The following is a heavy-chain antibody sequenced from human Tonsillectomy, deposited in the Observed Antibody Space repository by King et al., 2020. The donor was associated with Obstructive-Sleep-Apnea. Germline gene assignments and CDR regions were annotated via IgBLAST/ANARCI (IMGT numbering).Heavy chain of an antibody. CDR1: GYTFTGYY. J-gene: IGHJ3*02. CDR2: INPNSGGT. V-gene: IGHV1-2*05. D-gene: IGHD6-13*01. Sequence: QLVQSGAEVKKPGASVKASCKASGYTFTGYYMHWVRQAPGQGLEWMGRINPNSGGTNYAQKFQGRVTMTRDTSISTAYMDLSRLRSDDTVVYYCARGAESRHSSSWDAFDIWGQGTMVTVSS. CDR3: ARGAESRHSSSWDAFDI.